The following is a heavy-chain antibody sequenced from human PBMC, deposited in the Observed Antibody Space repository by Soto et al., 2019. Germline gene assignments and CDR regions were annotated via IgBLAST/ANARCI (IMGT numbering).Heavy chain of an antibody. CDR3: ARYKRSDRALQFFDS. Sequence: GGSLRLSCAASGFTFSNYEMNWVRQAPGEGLEWISYINSDGSTIHYADSVKGRFTVSRDNAKDSLYLQMNSLRAEDTAVYYCARYKRSDRALQFFDSWDQGTLVTVSS. CDR2: INSDGSTI. D-gene: IGHD4-4*01. CDR1: GFTFSNYE. J-gene: IGHJ4*02. V-gene: IGHV3-48*03.